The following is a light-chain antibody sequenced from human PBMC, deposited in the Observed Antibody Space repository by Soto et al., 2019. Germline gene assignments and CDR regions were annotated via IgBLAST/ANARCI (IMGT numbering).Light chain of an antibody. V-gene: IGLV1-47*01. CDR1: SSNIRYNL. CDR2: ANS. J-gene: IGLJ7*01. Sequence: QSVLTQPPSASGTLGQRVILTCSGSSSNIRYNLVYWYQQVPGMARKLLIYANSQRPSGVPVRFSGSKSGTSASLAISGLRSEDEAEYYCVAWDDSLRCAIFGGGTQLTVL. CDR3: VAWDDSLRCAI.